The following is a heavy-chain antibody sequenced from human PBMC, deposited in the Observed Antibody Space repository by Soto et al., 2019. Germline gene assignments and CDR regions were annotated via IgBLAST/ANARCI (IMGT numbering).Heavy chain of an antibody. V-gene: IGHV3-33*01. CDR2: IWYDGSNK. Sequence: QVQLVESGGGVVQPGRSLRLSCAASGFTFSSYGMHWVRQAPGKGLEWVAVIWYDGSNKYYADSVKGRFTISRDNSKNTLSLQMNSLRAEDTAVYYCARDPPRSRGYFWSGFFDYWGQGTLVTVSS. CDR3: ARDPPRSRGYFWSGFFDY. J-gene: IGHJ4*02. D-gene: IGHD3-3*01. CDR1: GFTFSSYG.